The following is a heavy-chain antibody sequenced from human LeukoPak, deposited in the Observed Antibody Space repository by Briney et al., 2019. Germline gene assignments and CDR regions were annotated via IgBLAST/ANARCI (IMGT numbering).Heavy chain of an antibody. Sequence: SQTLSLTCVLSGDSVSSNSVAWNWIRQSPLRGLEWLGRTYYRSKWYNDYATSVKSRITINPDTSKNQFSLQLNSVTPEDTAIYYCVRAHNWNFGYWGQGTLVTVSS. J-gene: IGHJ4*02. V-gene: IGHV6-1*01. CDR2: TYYRSKWYN. D-gene: IGHD1-7*01. CDR1: GDSVSSNSVA. CDR3: VRAHNWNFGY.